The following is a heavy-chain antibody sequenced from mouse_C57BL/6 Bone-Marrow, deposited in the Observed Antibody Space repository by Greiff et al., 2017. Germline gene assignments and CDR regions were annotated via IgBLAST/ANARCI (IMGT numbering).Heavy chain of an antibody. Sequence: QVQLQQSDAELVKPGASVKISCKVSGYTFTDPTIHWMKQRPEQGLEWIGYIYPRDGSTKYNEKFKGKATLTADKSSSTAYMQLNSLTSEDSAVYFCARDGGIYYDYDDWYFDVWGTGTTVTVSS. V-gene: IGHV1-78*01. CDR3: ARDGGIYYDYDDWYFDV. J-gene: IGHJ1*03. D-gene: IGHD2-4*01. CDR2: IYPRDGST. CDR1: GYTFTDPT.